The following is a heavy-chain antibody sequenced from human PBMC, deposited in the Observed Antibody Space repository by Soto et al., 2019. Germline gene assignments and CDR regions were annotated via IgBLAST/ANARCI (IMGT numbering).Heavy chain of an antibody. CDR1: GFTFSSYG. Sequence: QVQLVESGGGVVQPGRSLRLSCAASGFTFSSYGMHWVRQAPGKGLEWVAVISYDGSNKYYADSVKGRFTISRDNSKNTLYLQMNSLRAEDTAVYYCAKYFGSGSHDFDYWGQGTLVTVSS. CDR3: AKYFGSGSHDFDY. CDR2: ISYDGSNK. J-gene: IGHJ4*02. D-gene: IGHD3-10*01. V-gene: IGHV3-30*18.